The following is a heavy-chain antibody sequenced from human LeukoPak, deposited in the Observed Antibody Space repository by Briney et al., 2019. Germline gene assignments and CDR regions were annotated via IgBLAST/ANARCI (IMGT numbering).Heavy chain of an antibody. CDR1: GGSISGYY. CDR3: ARLITGTTTAFDI. J-gene: IGHJ3*02. Sequence: TSETLSLTCTVSGGSISGYYWSWIRQPAGKGLEWIGRIYTSGSTHYNPSLKSRVTMSVDTSKNQFSLKLRSVTAADTAVYYCARLITGTTTAFDIWGQGTMVTVSS. CDR2: IYTSGST. V-gene: IGHV4-4*07. D-gene: IGHD1-7*01.